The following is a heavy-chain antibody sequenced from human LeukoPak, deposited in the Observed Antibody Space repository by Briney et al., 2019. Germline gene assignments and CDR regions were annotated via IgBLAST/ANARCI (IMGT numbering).Heavy chain of an antibody. CDR1: GGSFSGYY. Sequence: SETLSLTCAVYGGSFSGYYWSWIRQPTGKGLEWIGEINHSGRTNYNPSLTSRATISVDTSKNQVSLKLSSVTAADTAVYYCARRSGWYPTDYWGQGTLVTVSS. J-gene: IGHJ4*02. CDR2: INHSGRT. D-gene: IGHD6-19*01. V-gene: IGHV4-34*01. CDR3: ARRSGWYPTDY.